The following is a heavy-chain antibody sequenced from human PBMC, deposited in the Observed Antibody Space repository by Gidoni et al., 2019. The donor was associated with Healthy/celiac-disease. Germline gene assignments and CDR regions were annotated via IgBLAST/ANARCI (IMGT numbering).Heavy chain of an antibody. J-gene: IGHJ4*02. D-gene: IGHD2-2*01. CDR3: ARRHQLYYFDY. Sequence: QVQLQESGPGLAKPSASLALNCTVSGGSISSYYWSWIRHPPGKGLEWIGYIHYSGSTNYNPSLKSRVTISVDTSKNQFSLKLSSVTAADTAVYYCARRHQLYYFDYWGQGTLVTVSS. V-gene: IGHV4-59*08. CDR2: IHYSGST. CDR1: GGSISSYY.